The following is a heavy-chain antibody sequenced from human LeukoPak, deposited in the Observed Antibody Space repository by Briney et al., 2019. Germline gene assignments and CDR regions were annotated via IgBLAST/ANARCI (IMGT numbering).Heavy chain of an antibody. V-gene: IGHV3-7*01. J-gene: IGHJ6*03. Sequence: GGSLRLSCAASGFTFSSYWMSWVRQAPGKGLEWVANIKQDGSEKYYVDSVKGRFTISRDNAKNSLYLQMNSLRAEDTAVYYCARDLPDIVVVPAAMHSKETHYYYYMDVWGKGTTVTVSS. CDR1: GFTFSSYW. D-gene: IGHD2-2*01. CDR3: ARDLPDIVVVPAAMHSKETHYYYYMDV. CDR2: IKQDGSEK.